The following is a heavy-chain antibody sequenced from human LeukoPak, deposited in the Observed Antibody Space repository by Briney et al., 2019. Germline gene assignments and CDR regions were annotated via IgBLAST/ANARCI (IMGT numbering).Heavy chain of an antibody. V-gene: IGHV1-2*02. CDR1: GYTFTGYY. D-gene: IGHD3-16*02. Sequence: ASVKVSCKASGYTFTGYYMHWVRQAPGQGLEWMGWINPNSGGTNYAQKFQGRVTMTRDTSISTAYMELSRLRSDDTAVYYCAREGEGLRLGELSLFFDYWGQGTLVTVSS. CDR2: INPNSGGT. CDR3: AREGEGLRLGELSLFFDY. J-gene: IGHJ4*02.